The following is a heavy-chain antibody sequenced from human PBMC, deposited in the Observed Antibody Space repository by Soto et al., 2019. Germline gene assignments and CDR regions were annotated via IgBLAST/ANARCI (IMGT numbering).Heavy chain of an antibody. V-gene: IGHV1-69*13. D-gene: IGHD5-12*01. CDR1: GGTFSSYA. CDR2: IIPIFGTA. Sequence: GASVKVSCKASGGTFSSYAIIWVRQAPGQGLEWMGGIIPIFGTANYAQKFQGRVTITADESTSTAYMELSSLRSEDTAVYYCARVRPDSGYAFDYWGQGTLVTAPQ. CDR3: ARVRPDSGYAFDY. J-gene: IGHJ4*02.